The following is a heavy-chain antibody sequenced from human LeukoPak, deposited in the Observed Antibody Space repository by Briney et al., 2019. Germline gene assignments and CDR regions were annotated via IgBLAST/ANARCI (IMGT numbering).Heavy chain of an antibody. J-gene: IGHJ4*02. CDR3: ARGSWTHFDY. Sequence: PSETLSLTCAVYGGSFSGYYWNWIRQPPGKALEWIGYIYYSGSTNHNPSLKSRVTMSIDTSKNQFSLKLSSVTAADTAVYYCARGSWTHFDYWGQGTLVTVSS. CDR2: IYYSGST. CDR1: GGSFSGYY. D-gene: IGHD6-13*01. V-gene: IGHV4-59*01.